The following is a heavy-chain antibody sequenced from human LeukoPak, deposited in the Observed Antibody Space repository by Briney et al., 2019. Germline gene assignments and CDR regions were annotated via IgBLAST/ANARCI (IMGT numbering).Heavy chain of an antibody. D-gene: IGHD3-22*01. Sequence: SETLSLTCAVYGGSFSGYYWSWIRRPPGKGLEWIGEINHSGSTNYNPSLKSRVTISVDTSKNQFSLKLSSVTAADTAVYYCARGRVRRYYYDSSGYYAFDIWGQGTMVTVSS. V-gene: IGHV4-34*01. CDR1: GGSFSGYY. CDR3: ARGRVRRYYYDSSGYYAFDI. J-gene: IGHJ3*02. CDR2: INHSGST.